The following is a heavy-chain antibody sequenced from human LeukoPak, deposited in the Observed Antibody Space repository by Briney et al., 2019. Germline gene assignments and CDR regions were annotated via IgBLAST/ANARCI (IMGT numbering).Heavy chain of an antibody. CDR1: GFTFSNAW. J-gene: IGHJ4*02. V-gene: IGHV3-15*01. CDR3: TTFYHEYSPY. Sequence: GGSLRLSCAASGFTFSNAWMIWVRQAPGKGLEWVGRIKSNADGGTPDYAAPARGRFTISRDDSKNTLYLQMNSLKTEDTAVYYCTTFYHEYSPYWGRGTLVTVSS. CDR2: IKSNADGGTP. D-gene: IGHD2/OR15-2a*01.